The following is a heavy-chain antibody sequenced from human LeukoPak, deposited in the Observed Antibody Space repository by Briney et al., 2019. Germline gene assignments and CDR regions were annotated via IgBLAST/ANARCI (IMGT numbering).Heavy chain of an antibody. V-gene: IGHV3-21*01. J-gene: IGHJ4*02. Sequence: GGFLRLSCAASGFTFSSYSMNWVRQAQGKGLEWVSSISSSSSYIYYADSVKGRFTISRDNAKNSLYLQMNSLRAEDTAVYYCARIDSSSWYAYWGQGTLVTVSS. CDR1: GFTFSSYS. D-gene: IGHD6-13*01. CDR2: ISSSSSYI. CDR3: ARIDSSSWYAY.